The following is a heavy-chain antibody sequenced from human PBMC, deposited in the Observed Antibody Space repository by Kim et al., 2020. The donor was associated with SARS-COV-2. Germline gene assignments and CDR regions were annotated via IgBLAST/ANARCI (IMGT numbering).Heavy chain of an antibody. CDR2: ISGSGGST. Sequence: GGSLRLSCAASGFTFSSYAMSWVRQAPGKGLEWVSAISGSGGSTYYADSVKGRFTISRDNSKNTLYLQMNSLRAEDTAVYYCANPGFFPSDQLLGHYFDYWGQGTLVTVSS. CDR1: GFTFSSYA. CDR3: ANPGFFPSDQLLGHYFDY. V-gene: IGHV3-23*01. J-gene: IGHJ4*02. D-gene: IGHD2-2*01.